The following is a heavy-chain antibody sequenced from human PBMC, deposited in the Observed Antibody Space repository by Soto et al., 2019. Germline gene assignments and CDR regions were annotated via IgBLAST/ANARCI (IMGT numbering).Heavy chain of an antibody. D-gene: IGHD2-21*01. J-gene: IGHJ3*02. V-gene: IGHV1-18*01. CDR1: GYTFTSKS. Sequence: QAQLVQSGAEVKKPGASVTISCKASGYTFTSKSLIWVRQAPGHGLEWVGWISPYNGKTEYANHVQGRVTMTRDTSTSTAYMELRSLRSDDTAAYYCARDRYGGNCCDAFGIWGQGTMVIVSS. CDR3: ARDRYGGNCCDAFGI. CDR2: ISPYNGKT.